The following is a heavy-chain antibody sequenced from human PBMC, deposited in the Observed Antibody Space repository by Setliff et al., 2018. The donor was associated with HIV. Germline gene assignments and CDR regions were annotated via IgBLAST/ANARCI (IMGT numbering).Heavy chain of an antibody. V-gene: IGHV3-7*03. D-gene: IGHD6-13*01. CDR1: GLNLSRYD. CDR3: ARIAFWAAAGINYYYYMDV. J-gene: IGHJ6*03. CDR2: INEDGNKK. Sequence: GGSLRLSCASSGLNLSRYDMHWLRQAPGKGLEWVATINEDGNKKYHGASVWGRLTISRDNAKKSLYLHMNNLRAEDTAVYYCARIAFWAAAGINYYYYMDVWGKGTTVTVSS.